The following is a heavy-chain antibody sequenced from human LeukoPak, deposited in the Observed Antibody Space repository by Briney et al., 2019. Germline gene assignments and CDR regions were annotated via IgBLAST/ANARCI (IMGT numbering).Heavy chain of an antibody. CDR3: AADYGGNSGSFDY. Sequence: SETLSLTCAVSGGSISSSNWWSWVRQPPGKGLEWIGEIYHSGSTNYNPSLKSRVTISVDKSKNQFSLKLSSVTAADTAVYYCAADYGGNSGSFDYWGQGTLATVSS. CDR2: IYHSGST. CDR1: GGSISSSNW. J-gene: IGHJ4*02. D-gene: IGHD4-23*01. V-gene: IGHV4-4*02.